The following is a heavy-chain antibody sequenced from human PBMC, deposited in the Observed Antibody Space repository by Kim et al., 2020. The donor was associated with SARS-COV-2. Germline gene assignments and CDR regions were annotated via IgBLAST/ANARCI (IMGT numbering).Heavy chain of an antibody. CDR3: AKFGGDWNYWYFDL. CDR1: RFSIISYS. V-gene: IGHV3-23*01. CDR2: ISSSGGST. J-gene: IGHJ2*01. D-gene: IGHD2-21*02. Sequence: GGSLRLSCAASRFSIISYSMSWVRQAPGAGLEWVSAISSSGGSTYTADSVKGRFTISRDSFNNPLYLQMNSLRVEDTGIYYCAKFGGDWNYWYFDLWGRGPPVTVSS.